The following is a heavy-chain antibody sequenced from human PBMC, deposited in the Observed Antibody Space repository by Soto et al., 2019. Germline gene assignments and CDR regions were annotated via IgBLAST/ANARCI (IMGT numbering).Heavy chain of an antibody. CDR3: ARYSSSWSDAFDI. D-gene: IGHD6-13*01. CDR2: IDPNSGGT. Sequence: GASVKVSCKDXGYTFTGYYMHLLRQDPGQGLEWMGWIDPNSGGTNYAQKFQGWVTMTRDTSISTAYMELSRLRSDDTAVYYCARYSSSWSDAFDIWGQGTMVTVSS. CDR1: GYTFTGYY. V-gene: IGHV1-2*04. J-gene: IGHJ3*02.